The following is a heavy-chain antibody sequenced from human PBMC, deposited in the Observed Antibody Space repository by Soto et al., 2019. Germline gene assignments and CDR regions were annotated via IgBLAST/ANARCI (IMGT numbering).Heavy chain of an antibody. CDR2: IKEDGSEK. Sequence: GGSLRLSCADSGFILRNYWMSWVRQAPGMGLQWVASIKEDGSEKYYADPVKGRFTISRENAKNSLYLQMNSLRAEDTAVYYCARYRSLDPWGQGILVTVSS. V-gene: IGHV3-7*03. D-gene: IGHD3-16*02. CDR3: ARYRSLDP. J-gene: IGHJ5*02. CDR1: GFILRNYW.